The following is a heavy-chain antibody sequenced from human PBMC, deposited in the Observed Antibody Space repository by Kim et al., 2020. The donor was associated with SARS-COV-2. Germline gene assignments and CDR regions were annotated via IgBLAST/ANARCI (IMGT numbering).Heavy chain of an antibody. J-gene: IGHJ4*02. Sequence: ASVKVSCKASGYTFTGYYMHWVRQAPGQGLEWMGWINPNSGGTNYAQKFQGRVTMTRDTSISTAYMELSRLRSDDTAVYYCERVLRRNIAVAGGGLNYWGQGTLVTVSS. CDR2: INPNSGGT. CDR3: ERVLRRNIAVAGGGLNY. CDR1: GYTFTGYY. D-gene: IGHD6-19*01. V-gene: IGHV1-2*02.